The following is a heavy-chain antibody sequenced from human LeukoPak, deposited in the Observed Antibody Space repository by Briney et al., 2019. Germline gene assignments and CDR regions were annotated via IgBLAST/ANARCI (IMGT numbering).Heavy chain of an antibody. CDR1: GYTFTINH. CDR2: ISAYNGNT. V-gene: IGHV1-18*04. Sequence: GASVKVSCKASGYTFTINHIHWVRQAPGQGLEWMGWISAYNGNTNYAQKLQGRVTMTTDTSTSTAYMELRSLRSDDTAVYYCARDIAHREQLWLEEGSQFDYWGQGTLVTVSS. J-gene: IGHJ4*02. D-gene: IGHD5-18*01. CDR3: ARDIAHREQLWLEEGSQFDY.